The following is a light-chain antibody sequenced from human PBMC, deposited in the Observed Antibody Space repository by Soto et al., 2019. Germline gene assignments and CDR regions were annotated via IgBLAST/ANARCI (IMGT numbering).Light chain of an antibody. J-gene: IGKJ1*01. CDR2: DVS. CDR3: QQYRSSPRT. CDR1: HKGISSC. V-gene: IGKV3-20*01. Sequence: LTPSVGTRSFSPGERAALSCRAAHKGISSCLAWYQQKSGQAPSLLIYDVSRRATGIPERFSGSGSGTDFTLIISRLEPEDFAVYYCQQYRSSPRTFGQGTKVDIK.